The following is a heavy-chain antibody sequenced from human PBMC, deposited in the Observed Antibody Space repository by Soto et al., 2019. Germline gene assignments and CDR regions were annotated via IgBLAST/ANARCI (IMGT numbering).Heavy chain of an antibody. J-gene: IGHJ4*02. V-gene: IGHV3-23*01. D-gene: IGHD3-9*01. Sequence: GGSLRLSCAASGFTFSSYAMSWVRQAPGKGLEWVSAISGSGGSTYYADSVKGRFTISRDNSKNTLYLQMNSLRAEDTAVYFCAKIEFYPSYYDILTGYYDYWGQGTLVTVSS. CDR2: ISGSGGST. CDR3: AKIEFYPSYYDILTGYYDY. CDR1: GFTFSSYA.